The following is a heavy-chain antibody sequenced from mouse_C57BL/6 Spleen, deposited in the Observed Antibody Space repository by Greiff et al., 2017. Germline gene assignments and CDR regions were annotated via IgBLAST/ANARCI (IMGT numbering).Heavy chain of an antibody. CDR2: IDPSDSYT. J-gene: IGHJ3*01. CDR3: ARSYDAWFAY. CDR1: GYTFTSYW. Sequence: QVQLQQSGAELVRPGTSVKLSCKASGYTFTSYWMHWVKQRPGQGLEWIGVIDPSDSYTNYNQKFKGKATLTVDTSSSTAYMQLSSLTSEDSAVYYCARSYDAWFAYWGQGTLVTVSA. V-gene: IGHV1-59*01. D-gene: IGHD2-3*01.